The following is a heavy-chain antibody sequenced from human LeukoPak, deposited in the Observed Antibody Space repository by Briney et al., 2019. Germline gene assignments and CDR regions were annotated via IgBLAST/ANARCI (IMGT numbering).Heavy chain of an antibody. CDR3: ATATSKHFEPGLGGY. V-gene: IGHV1-24*01. CDR2: FDPEDGET. D-gene: IGHD2/OR15-2a*01. J-gene: IGHJ4*02. Sequence: ASVKVSCKVSGYTLTELSMHWVRQAPGKGLEWMGGFDPEDGETIYAQKFQGRVTMTEDTSTDTAYMELSSLRSEDTAVYYCATATSKHFEPGLGGYWGQGTLVTVSS. CDR1: GYTLTELS.